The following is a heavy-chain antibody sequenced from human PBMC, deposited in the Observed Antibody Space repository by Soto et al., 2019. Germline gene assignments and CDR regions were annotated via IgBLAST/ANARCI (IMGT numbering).Heavy chain of an antibody. D-gene: IGHD3-16*01. CDR2: IWYDGSNK. CDR3: ARWGNWKVADN. CDR1: GFTFSSHG. Sequence: QVQLVESGGGVVQPGRSLRLSCAASGFTFSSHGMHWVRQAPDKGLEWVAVIWYDGSNKYYADSVKGRFTISRDNSNNMLYLEMNSLRVEDTAVYYCARWGNWKVADNWGQGTLVTVCS. V-gene: IGHV3-33*01. J-gene: IGHJ4*02.